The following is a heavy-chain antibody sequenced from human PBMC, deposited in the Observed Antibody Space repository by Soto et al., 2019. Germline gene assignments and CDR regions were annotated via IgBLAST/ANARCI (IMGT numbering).Heavy chain of an antibody. CDR1: GGTFSSYA. CDR3: ARDFGAYCTNGVCPLGYYGMDV. CDR2: IIPIFGTA. V-gene: IGHV1-69*13. J-gene: IGHJ6*02. Sequence: SVKVSCKASGGTFSSYAISWVRQAPGQGLEWMGGIIPIFGTANYAQRFQGRVTITADESTSTAYMELSSLRSEDTAVYYCARDFGAYCTNGVCPLGYYGMDVWGQGTTVTVSS. D-gene: IGHD2-8*01.